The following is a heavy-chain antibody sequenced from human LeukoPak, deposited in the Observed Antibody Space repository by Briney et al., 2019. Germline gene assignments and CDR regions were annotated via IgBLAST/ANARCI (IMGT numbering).Heavy chain of an antibody. CDR1: GGSISRFY. J-gene: IGHJ3*02. D-gene: IGHD3-10*01. V-gene: IGHV4-59*01. CDR3: ARVGITDSFDM. Sequence: SETLSLTCTVSGGSISRFYWSWIRQPPGKGLEWIGYISYSGSTDYHPSLKSRVTISLDTSKTHFTLRLTSVTAADTAVYYCARVGITDSFDMWGQGTRVTV. CDR2: ISYSGST.